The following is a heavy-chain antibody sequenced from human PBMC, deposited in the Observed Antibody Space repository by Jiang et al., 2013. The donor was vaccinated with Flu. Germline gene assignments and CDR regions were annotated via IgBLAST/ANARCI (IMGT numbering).Heavy chain of an antibody. D-gene: IGHD2-2*01. J-gene: IGHJ5*02. V-gene: IGHV2-70*11. CDR3: AQLPPAADWFDP. CDR1: GFSLSTSGMC. Sequence: KPTQTLTLTCTFSGFSLSTSGMCVSWIRQPPGKALEWLARIDWDDDKYYSTSLKTRLTISKDTSKNQVVLTMTNMDPVDTATYYCAQLPPAADWFDPWGQGTLVTVSS. CDR2: IDWDDDK.